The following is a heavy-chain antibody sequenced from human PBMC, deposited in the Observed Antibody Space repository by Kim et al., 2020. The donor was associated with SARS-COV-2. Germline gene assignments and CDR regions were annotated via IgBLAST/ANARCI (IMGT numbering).Heavy chain of an antibody. D-gene: IGHD3-22*01. V-gene: IGHV4-61*02. Sequence: SETLSLTCTVSGGSISSGSYYWSWIRQPAGKGLEWIGRIYTSGSTSYNPSLQSRVSISVDTSENQFSLKLSSGTAADTAVYYCARGHDTYDSSNFSGWFDPWGQGTLVTVSS. J-gene: IGHJ5*02. CDR2: IYTSGST. CDR3: ARGHDTYDSSNFSGWFDP. CDR1: GGSISSGSYY.